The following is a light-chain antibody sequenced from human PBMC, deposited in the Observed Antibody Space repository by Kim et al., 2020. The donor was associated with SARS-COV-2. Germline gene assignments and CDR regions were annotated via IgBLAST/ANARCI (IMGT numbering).Light chain of an antibody. CDR2: AAS. V-gene: IGKV1-9*01. Sequence: VGDSVSMTCRASQGISSYLAWYQQKPGKAPKLLIYAASTLQSGVPSRFSGSGSGTEFTLTISSLQPEDFATYYCQQLNSYPRTFGQGTKVDIK. J-gene: IGKJ1*01. CDR1: QGISSY. CDR3: QQLNSYPRT.